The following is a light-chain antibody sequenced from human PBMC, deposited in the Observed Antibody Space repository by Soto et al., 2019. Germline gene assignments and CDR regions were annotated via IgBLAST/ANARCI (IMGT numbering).Light chain of an antibody. CDR2: DAS. CDR3: QQYNSLPPT. CDR1: RDIGKY. V-gene: IGKV1-33*01. J-gene: IGKJ5*01. Sequence: DLQMTQSPSSLSASVGDRVTITCQASRDIGKYLNWFQEKPGKAPKLLIYDASNLQTGVPSRFSGGGSGTDFSFTISSLQSEDFATYYCQQYNSLPPTFGHGTRLEI.